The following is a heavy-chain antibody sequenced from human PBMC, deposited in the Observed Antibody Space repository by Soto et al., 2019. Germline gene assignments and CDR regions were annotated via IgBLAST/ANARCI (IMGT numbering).Heavy chain of an antibody. Sequence: NPSETLSLTCNVSGGSISGFYWSWIRQPPGKGLEWIGYISYSGNTNYSPSLKSRVTISVDTSKKQLSLKLTSVTTADTAVYFCARAPMVITRSYFDNWGQGTPVTVSS. CDR2: ISYSGNT. CDR1: GGSISGFY. CDR3: ARAPMVITRSYFDN. V-gene: IGHV4-59*01. J-gene: IGHJ4*02. D-gene: IGHD1-20*01.